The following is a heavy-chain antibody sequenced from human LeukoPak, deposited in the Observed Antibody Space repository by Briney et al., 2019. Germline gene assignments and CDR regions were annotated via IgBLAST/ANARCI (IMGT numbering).Heavy chain of an antibody. J-gene: IGHJ3*02. CDR1: GFTFSSYA. CDR3: ARSRSGSFDI. V-gene: IGHV3-23*01. CDR2: ISGSGGST. Sequence: GGSLRLSCAASGFTFSSYAMSWVRQAPGKGLEWVSVISGSGGSTYYADSVKGRFTISRDNSKNTLYLQMNSLRAEDTALYYCARSRSGSFDIWGQGTMVTVSS. D-gene: IGHD3-22*01.